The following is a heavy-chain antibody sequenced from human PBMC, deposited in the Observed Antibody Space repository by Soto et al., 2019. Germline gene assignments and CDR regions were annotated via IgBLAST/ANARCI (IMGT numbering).Heavy chain of an antibody. CDR2: ISYDGSNK. V-gene: IGHV3-30*18. D-gene: IGHD2-8*01. CDR3: AKDVRVTVAYYYYGMVV. J-gene: IGHJ6*02. CDR1: GFTFSSYG. Sequence: PGGSLRLSCAASGFTFSSYGMNWVRQAPGKGLEWVAVISYDGSNKYYADSVKGRFTISRDNSKNTLYLQMNSLRAEDTAVYYCAKDVRVTVAYYYYGMVVWGQGATVTVSS.